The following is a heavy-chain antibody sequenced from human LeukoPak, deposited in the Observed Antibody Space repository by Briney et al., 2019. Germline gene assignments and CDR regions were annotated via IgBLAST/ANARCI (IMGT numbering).Heavy chain of an antibody. CDR2: ISSGGGRT. V-gene: IGHV3-64D*09. J-gene: IGHJ4*02. CDR3: VKDPSGNYFYYDY. Sequence: GGSLRLSCSASGFTFSSFAMFWVRQAPGKGLEYVSGISSGGGRTNYADSVKARFTISRDNSKVTLYLQMTSLRPEDTAIYYCVKDPSGNYFYYDYWGQGTLVTVSS. CDR1: GFTFSSFA. D-gene: IGHD1-26*01.